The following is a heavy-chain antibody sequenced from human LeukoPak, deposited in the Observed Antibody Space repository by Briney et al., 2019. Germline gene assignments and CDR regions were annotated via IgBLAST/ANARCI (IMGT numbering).Heavy chain of an antibody. CDR3: ARDDRVTMIPPDY. J-gene: IGHJ4*02. D-gene: IGHD3-22*01. CDR1: GFTFSDYY. Sequence: PGGSLRLSCAASGFTFSDYYMSWIRQAPGKGLEWVSYISSSGSTIYYADSVKGRFTISRDNAKNSLYLQMNSLRAEDTAVYYCARDDRVTMIPPDYWGQGTLVTVSS. V-gene: IGHV3-11*01. CDR2: ISSSGSTI.